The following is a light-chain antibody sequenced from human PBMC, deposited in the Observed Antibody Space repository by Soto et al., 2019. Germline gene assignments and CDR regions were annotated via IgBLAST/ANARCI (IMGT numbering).Light chain of an antibody. V-gene: IGKV3-11*01. Sequence: EMVLTQSPATLSLSPLEIATLSFMASQSVSSYLAWYQQKPGQAPRLLIYDASNRATGIPARFSGSGSGTDFTLTISSLEPEDFAVYYCQQRSNWPSITFGQGTRLEIK. CDR1: QSVSSY. J-gene: IGKJ5*01. CDR3: QQRSNWPSIT. CDR2: DAS.